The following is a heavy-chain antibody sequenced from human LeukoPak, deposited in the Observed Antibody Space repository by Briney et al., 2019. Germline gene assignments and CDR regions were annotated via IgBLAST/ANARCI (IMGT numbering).Heavy chain of an antibody. J-gene: IGHJ3*02. V-gene: IGHV4-34*01. Sequence: PSETLSLTCAVYGGSFSGYYWSWIRQPPGKGLEWIGEINHSGSTNYNPSLKSRVTISVDTSKNQFSLKLSSVTAADTAVYYCARLSSIAGFFDIWGQGTMVTVSS. D-gene: IGHD6-6*01. CDR1: GGSFSGYY. CDR2: INHSGST. CDR3: ARLSSIAGFFDI.